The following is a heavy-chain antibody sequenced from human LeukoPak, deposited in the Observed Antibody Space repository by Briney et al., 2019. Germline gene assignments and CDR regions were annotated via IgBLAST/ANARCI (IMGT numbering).Heavy chain of an antibody. CDR1: GGTFISYA. D-gene: IGHD6-19*01. CDR3: ARHSGWYVFEY. CDR2: IIPIFGTA. V-gene: IGHV1-69*13. J-gene: IGHJ4*02. Sequence: AASVKVSCKASGGTFISYAISLVRQAPGQGLEWIGGIIPIFGTANYAQKFQGRVTITADESTSTAYMELSSLRSEDTAVYYCARHSGWYVFEYWGQGPLVSVPS.